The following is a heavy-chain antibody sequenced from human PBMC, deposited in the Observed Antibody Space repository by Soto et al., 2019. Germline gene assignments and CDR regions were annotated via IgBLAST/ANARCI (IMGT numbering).Heavy chain of an antibody. V-gene: IGHV1-2*04. CDR2: INPNSGGT. J-gene: IGHJ6*02. CDR3: ARDSRSYSNYVPYYYYGMDV. CDR1: GYTFTGYY. D-gene: IGHD4-4*01. Sequence: QVQLVQSGAEVKKPGASVKVSCKASGYTFTGYYMHWVRQAPGQGLEWMGWINPNSGGTNYAQKFQGWVTTTRDTSISTAYMELSRLRSDDTAVYYCARDSRSYSNYVPYYYYGMDVWGQGTTVTVSS.